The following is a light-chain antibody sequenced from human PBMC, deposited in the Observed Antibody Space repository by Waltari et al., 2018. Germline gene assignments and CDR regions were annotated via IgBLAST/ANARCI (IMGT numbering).Light chain of an antibody. CDR2: DAS. CDR3: QQRSNWPLT. V-gene: IGKV3-11*01. CDR1: QSVSSY. J-gene: IGKJ4*01. Sequence: EIVWTQSPATLSLSPGERATTSCRASQSVSSYLAWYQQKPGQAPRLPIYDASNRATGIPARFSGSGSGTDFTLTISSLEPEDFAVYYCQQRSNWPLTFGGGTKVEIK.